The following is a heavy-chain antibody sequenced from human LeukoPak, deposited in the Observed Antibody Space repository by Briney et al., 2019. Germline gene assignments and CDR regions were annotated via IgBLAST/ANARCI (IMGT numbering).Heavy chain of an antibody. Sequence: SETLSLTCTASGGSISSSSYYWGWIRQPPGKGLEWIGSIYYSGSTYYNPSLKSRVTISVDTSKNQFSLKLSSVTAADTAVYYCARHDEVLADDYGDYDWFDPWGQGTLVTVSS. CDR2: IYYSGST. J-gene: IGHJ5*02. CDR3: ARHDEVLADDYGDYDWFDP. D-gene: IGHD4-17*01. V-gene: IGHV4-39*01. CDR1: GGSISSSSYY.